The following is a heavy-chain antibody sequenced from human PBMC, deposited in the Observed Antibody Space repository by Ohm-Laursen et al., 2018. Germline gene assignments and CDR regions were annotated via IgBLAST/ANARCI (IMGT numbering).Heavy chain of an antibody. V-gene: IGHV3-7*01. J-gene: IGHJ4*02. Sequence: SLRLSCAASGFIFSSFWMNWVRQAPGKGLEWVANIRQDGGEKYYVDSVKGRFTISRDNAKNSLYLQMNSLRVEDTAVYYCARALWGVSKNDYWGQGTLVTVSS. CDR1: GFIFSSFW. CDR2: IRQDGGEK. D-gene: IGHD2-8*01. CDR3: ARALWGVSKNDY.